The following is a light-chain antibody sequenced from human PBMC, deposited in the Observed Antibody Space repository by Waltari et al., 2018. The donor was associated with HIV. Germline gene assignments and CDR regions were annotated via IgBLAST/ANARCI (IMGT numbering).Light chain of an antibody. V-gene: IGLV10-54*01. CDR1: SNNVGNQG. CDR3: SAWDSSLSAWV. Sequence: QAGLTQPPSVSKGLRQTATLTCTGNSNNVGNQGANWLQQHQGHPPKLLSYRNNDRPSGISDRLSASRSGNTASLTITGLQPEDEADYYCSAWDSSLSAWVFGGGTKLTVL. CDR2: RNN. J-gene: IGLJ3*02.